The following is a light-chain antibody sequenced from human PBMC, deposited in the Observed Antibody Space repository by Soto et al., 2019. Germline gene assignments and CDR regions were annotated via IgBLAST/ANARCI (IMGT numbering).Light chain of an antibody. Sequence: DIQMTQSPSALSASVEDRVTITCRASQTISTYLNWYQQKPGKAPKLLIYAASTLQSGVPSRFSGSGSGTDFTLTISSLQPEDFATYYCQQSLGIPYTFGQGTRLEIK. V-gene: IGKV1-39*01. CDR2: AAS. CDR1: QTISTY. J-gene: IGKJ2*01. CDR3: QQSLGIPYT.